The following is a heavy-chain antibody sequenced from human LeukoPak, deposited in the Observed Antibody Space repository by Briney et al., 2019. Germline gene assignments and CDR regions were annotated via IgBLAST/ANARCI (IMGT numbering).Heavy chain of an antibody. Sequence: ASVKVSCKASGYTFTSYGISWVRQAPGQGLEWMGWISAYNGNTNYAQKLQGRVTMTTDTSTSTAYMELRSLRSDDTAVYCCARGLGMDCSSTSCYLPDYWGQGTLVTVSS. CDR2: ISAYNGNT. J-gene: IGHJ4*02. D-gene: IGHD2-2*01. V-gene: IGHV1-18*01. CDR1: GYTFTSYG. CDR3: ARGLGMDCSSTSCYLPDY.